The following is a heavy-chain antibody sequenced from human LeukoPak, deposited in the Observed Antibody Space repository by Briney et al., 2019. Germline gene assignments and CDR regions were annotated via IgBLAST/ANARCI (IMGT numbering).Heavy chain of an antibody. D-gene: IGHD3-22*01. J-gene: IGHJ4*02. CDR1: GFTFSSYG. CDR3: ARVPYDSSGLGY. Sequence: PGGSLRLSCAASGFTFSSYGMHWVRQAPGKGLEWVAVIWYDGSNKCYADSVKGRFTISRDNSKNTLYLQMNSLRAEDTAVYYCARVPYDSSGLGYWGQGNLVTVSS. CDR2: IWYDGSNK. V-gene: IGHV3-33*01.